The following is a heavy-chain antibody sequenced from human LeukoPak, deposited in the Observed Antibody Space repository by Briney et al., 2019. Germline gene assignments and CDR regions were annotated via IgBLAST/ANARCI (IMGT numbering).Heavy chain of an antibody. CDR2: ISAYNGNT. D-gene: IGHD3-22*01. V-gene: IGHV1-18*01. CDR3: ARDQYYDSSGYFYDAFDI. Sequence: GASVKVSCKASGYTFTSYGISWVRQAPGQGLEWTGWISAYNGNTNYAQKLQGRVTMTTDTSTSTAYMELRSLRSDDTAVYYCARDQYYDSSGYFYDAFDIWGQGTMVTVSS. J-gene: IGHJ3*02. CDR1: GYTFTSYG.